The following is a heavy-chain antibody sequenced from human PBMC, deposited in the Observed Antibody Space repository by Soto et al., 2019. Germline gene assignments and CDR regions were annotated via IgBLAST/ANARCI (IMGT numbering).Heavy chain of an antibody. J-gene: IGHJ4*02. Sequence: ASVKVSCKASANTFNVYYMHWVRQAPGQGLEWMGWINPNRGGTNYAQKFQGRVTMTRDTSISTAYMELSRLRSDDTAVYYCVREGAYDATGFSDYWGQGTLVTVSS. CDR1: ANTFNVYY. CDR2: INPNRGGT. D-gene: IGHD3-22*01. CDR3: VREGAYDATGFSDY. V-gene: IGHV1-2*02.